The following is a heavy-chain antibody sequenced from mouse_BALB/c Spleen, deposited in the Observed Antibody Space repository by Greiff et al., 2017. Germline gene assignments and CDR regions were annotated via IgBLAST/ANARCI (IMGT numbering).Heavy chain of an antibody. Sequence: EVKVVESGGGLVKPGGSLKLSCAASGFTFSSYTMSWVRQTPEKRLEWVATISSGGSYTYYPDSVKGRFTISRDNAKNTLYLQMSSLKSEDTAMYYCTRGWRGGRAMDYWGQGTSVTVSS. J-gene: IGHJ4*01. V-gene: IGHV5-6-4*01. CDR2: ISSGGSYT. D-gene: IGHD1-1*02. CDR1: GFTFSSYT. CDR3: TRGWRGGRAMDY.